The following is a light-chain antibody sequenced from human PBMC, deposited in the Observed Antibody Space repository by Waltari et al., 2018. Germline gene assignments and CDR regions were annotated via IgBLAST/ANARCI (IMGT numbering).Light chain of an antibody. CDR3: RRRRNWPLT. V-gene: IGKV3-11*01. Sequence: IVLTQSRANLSLSPGERATLSCRASKPISSCFAWYLQKPGQAPRLLVYEAPNRLTGSPAKFNGSWSETEFTLTISSLEPQDFALVCSRRRRNWPLTFGGWTQVQS. J-gene: IGKJ4*01. CDR2: EAP. CDR1: KPISSC.